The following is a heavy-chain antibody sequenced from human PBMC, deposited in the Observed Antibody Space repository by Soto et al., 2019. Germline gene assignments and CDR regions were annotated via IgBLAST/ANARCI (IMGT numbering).Heavy chain of an antibody. CDR3: ATVLRYLEWFTRPDY. V-gene: IGHV3-23*04. D-gene: IGHD3-3*01. CDR1: GFAFGSYA. CDR2: VTSGGTT. Sequence: EAQLVESGGGLVQPGGSLRLSCAASGFAFGSYAMNWVRQAPGKGLEWVSAVTSGGTTYYADSMGGRFTISRDNSKNTLYLQMNSLRAEDTAVYYCATVLRYLEWFTRPDYWGQGTLVTGSS. J-gene: IGHJ4*02.